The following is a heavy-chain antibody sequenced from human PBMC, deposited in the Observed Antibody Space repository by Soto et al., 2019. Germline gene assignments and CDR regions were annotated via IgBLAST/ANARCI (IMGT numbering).Heavy chain of an antibody. V-gene: IGHV4-34*01. D-gene: IGHD2-21*01. J-gene: IGHJ4*02. CDR3: ARWTYDHKNHHCGFDY. Sequence: PSETLSLTCAVYGGSFSAYHWSWIRQAPGKGLEWIGEVDYRGNSNYIPSLRRRVSMSVDTSKDQFSLRLNDVTAADTLVYCCARWTYDHKNHHCGFDYWGQGTRVTVCS. CDR2: VDYRGNS. CDR1: GGSFSAYH.